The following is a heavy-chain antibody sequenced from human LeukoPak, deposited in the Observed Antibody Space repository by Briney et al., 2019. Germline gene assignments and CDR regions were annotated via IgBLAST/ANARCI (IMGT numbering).Heavy chain of an antibody. Sequence: PGGSLRLSCAASGLTFSSYAMSWVRQAPGKGLEWVSAISGSGASTYYADSVKGRFTISRDNSKNTLYLQMNSLRAEDTALYYCAKDPIVVAGDDYDMDVWGQGTTVTVSS. CDR3: AKDPIVVAGDDYDMDV. CDR2: ISGSGAST. CDR1: GLTFSSYA. D-gene: IGHD6-19*01. J-gene: IGHJ6*02. V-gene: IGHV3-23*01.